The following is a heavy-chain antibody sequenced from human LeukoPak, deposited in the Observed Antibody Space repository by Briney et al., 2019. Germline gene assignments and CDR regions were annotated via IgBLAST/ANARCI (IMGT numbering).Heavy chain of an antibody. D-gene: IGHD3-3*01. CDR1: GFTFSSNY. CDR2: IYSGGST. Sequence: PGGSLRLSCAASGFTFSSNYMSWVRQAPGKGLEWVSVIYSGGSTYYADSVKGRFTISRDNSKNTLYLQMNSLRAEDTAVYYCARTPPSIFGVVIYYYGMDVWGQGTTVTVSS. J-gene: IGHJ6*02. V-gene: IGHV3-53*01. CDR3: ARTPPSIFGVVIYYYGMDV.